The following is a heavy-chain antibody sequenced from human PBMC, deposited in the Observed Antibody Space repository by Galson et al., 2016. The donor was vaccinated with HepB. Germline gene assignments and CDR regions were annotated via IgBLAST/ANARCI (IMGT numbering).Heavy chain of an antibody. CDR2: TYYRSKWYS. D-gene: IGHD6-13*01. CDR1: GDSVSSNSAA. J-gene: IGHJ4*02. Sequence: AISGDSVSSNSAAWNWIRQSPSRGLEWLGRTYYRSKWYSDYAVSVKSRITIKRDTSKNQFSLQLNSVTPEDTAVYYCARAISSTWQYYFDYWGQGTLITVSS. CDR3: ARAISSTWQYYFDY. V-gene: IGHV6-1*01.